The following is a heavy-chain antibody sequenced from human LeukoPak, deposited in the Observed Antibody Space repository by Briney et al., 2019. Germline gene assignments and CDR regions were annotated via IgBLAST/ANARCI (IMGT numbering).Heavy chain of an antibody. D-gene: IGHD6-13*01. CDR1: GGSLSTYY. J-gene: IGHJ4*02. CDR2: IYHSGST. CDR3: ARVTGYVMEDYFDY. Sequence: PSETLSLTCTVSGGSLSTYYWSWVRQPPGKGLEWIGYIYHSGSTKYNPSLKSRVTISVDTSKNQFSLRLSSVTAADTAVYYCARVTGYVMEDYFDYWGQGTLVTVSS. V-gene: IGHV4-59*01.